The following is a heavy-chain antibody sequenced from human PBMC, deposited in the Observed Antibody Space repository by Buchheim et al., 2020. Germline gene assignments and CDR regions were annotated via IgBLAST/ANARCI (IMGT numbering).Heavy chain of an antibody. CDR3: AKDSAYYDFWSGSQIYYYYYYMDV. J-gene: IGHJ6*03. Sequence: QVQLVESGGGVVQPGRSLRLSCAASGFTFSSYAMHWVRQAPGKGLEWVAVISYDGSNKYYADSVKGRFTISRDNSKNTLYLQMNSLRAEDTAVYYCAKDSAYYDFWSGSQIYYYYYYMDVWGKGTT. V-gene: IGHV3-30*04. CDR1: GFTFSSYA. CDR2: ISYDGSNK. D-gene: IGHD3-3*01.